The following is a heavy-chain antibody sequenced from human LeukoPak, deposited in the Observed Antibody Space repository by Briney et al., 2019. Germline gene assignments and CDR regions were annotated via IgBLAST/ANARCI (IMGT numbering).Heavy chain of an antibody. CDR2: IYYSGST. Sequence: PSETLSLTCTVSGGSISSYYWSWIRRPPGKGLEWIGYIYYSGSTNYNPSLKSRVTISVDTSKNQFSLKLSSVTAADTAVYYCARHRTTVTSGFDYWGQGTLVTVSS. CDR3: ARHRTTVTSGFDY. D-gene: IGHD4-17*01. CDR1: GGSISSYY. J-gene: IGHJ4*02. V-gene: IGHV4-59*08.